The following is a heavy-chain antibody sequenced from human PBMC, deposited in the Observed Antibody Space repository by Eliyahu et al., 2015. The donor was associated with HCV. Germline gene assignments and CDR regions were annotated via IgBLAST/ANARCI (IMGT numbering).Heavy chain of an antibody. CDR3: AKEVPHLAYIIDV. Sequence: LESGGGLVRPGGSLRLSCAASGFTFSNSAMGWVRQAPGXGLEWVSXLXGGGDYRYYXDSVMGRFTISRDNAKXTVSLQMNSLRADDTAIYYCAKEVPHLAYIIDVWGQGTTVTVSS. CDR2: LXGGGDYR. V-gene: IGHV3-23*01. D-gene: IGHD2-2*01. J-gene: IGHJ6*02. CDR1: GFTFSNSA.